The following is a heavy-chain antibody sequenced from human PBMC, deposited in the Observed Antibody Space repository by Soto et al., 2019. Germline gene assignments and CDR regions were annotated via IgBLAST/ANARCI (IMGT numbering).Heavy chain of an antibody. CDR1: GFTFSNAW. V-gene: IGHV3-15*07. Sequence: GGSLRLSCAASGFTFSNAWINWVRQAPGKGLEWVGRIKSKTDSGATDFAASVKGRFTISRDDSKNTAYLQMNSLKTEDTAVYYCTRGYYYGMDVWGQGTTVTVSS. J-gene: IGHJ6*02. CDR2: IKSKTDSGAT. CDR3: TRGYYYGMDV.